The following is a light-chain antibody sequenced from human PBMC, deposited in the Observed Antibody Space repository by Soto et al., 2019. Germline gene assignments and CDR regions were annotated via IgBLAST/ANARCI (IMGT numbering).Light chain of an antibody. CDR1: SGHSNYA. J-gene: IGLJ3*02. V-gene: IGLV4-69*01. CDR2: VNSDGSH. CDR3: QTWGAGIGV. Sequence: QSVLTQSPSASASLGASVKLTCTLSSGHSNYAIAWHQQQPEKGPRYLMKVNSDGSHSKGAGIPDRFSGSSSGAERSLTISSLQSEDEADYYCQTWGAGIGVFGGGTKLTVL.